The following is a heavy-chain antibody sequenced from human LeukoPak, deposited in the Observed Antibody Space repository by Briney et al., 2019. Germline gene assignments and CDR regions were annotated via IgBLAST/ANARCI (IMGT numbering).Heavy chain of an antibody. CDR3: ARHHDSSGYYFY. Sequence: PSETLSLTCTVSGGSISSYYWSWIRQPPGKGLEWIGYIYYSGSTNYNPSLKSRVTISVDTSKNQFSLKLSSVTAADTAVYYCARHHDSSGYYFYWGQGTLVTVSS. V-gene: IGHV4-59*08. J-gene: IGHJ4*02. CDR1: GGSISSYY. CDR2: IYYSGST. D-gene: IGHD3-22*01.